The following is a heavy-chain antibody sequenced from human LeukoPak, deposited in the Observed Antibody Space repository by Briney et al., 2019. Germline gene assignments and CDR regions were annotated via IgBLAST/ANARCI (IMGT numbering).Heavy chain of an antibody. CDR3: ARHLPGYSYGYYYGMDV. V-gene: IGHV4-59*08. J-gene: IGHJ6*02. Sequence: PSETLSLTCTVSGGSISSYYWSWIRQPPGKGLEWSGYIYYSGSTNYNPPLKSRVTISVDTSKNQFSLKLSSVTAADTAVYYCARHLPGYSYGYYYGMDVWGQGTTVTVSS. CDR1: GGSISSYY. CDR2: IYYSGST. D-gene: IGHD5-18*01.